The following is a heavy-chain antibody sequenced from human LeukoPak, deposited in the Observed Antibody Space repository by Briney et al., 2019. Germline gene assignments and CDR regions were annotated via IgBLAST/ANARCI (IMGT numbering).Heavy chain of an antibody. J-gene: IGHJ4*02. CDR1: GGSISSSSYY. CDR3: ASTYAYITMITGLH. V-gene: IGHV4-39*01. CDR2: IYYSGST. Sequence: SETLSLTCTVSGGSISSSSYYWGWIRQPPGKGLEWIGSIYYSGSTCYNPSLKSRVTISVDTSKNQFSLKLSSVTAADTAVYYCASTYAYITMITGLHWGQGTLVTVSS. D-gene: IGHD3-22*01.